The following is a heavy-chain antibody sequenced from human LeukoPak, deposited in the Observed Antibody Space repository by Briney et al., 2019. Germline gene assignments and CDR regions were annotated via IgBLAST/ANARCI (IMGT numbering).Heavy chain of an antibody. CDR2: INPSGGST. D-gene: IGHD6-25*01. V-gene: IGHV1-46*01. CDR3: ARALPHVRSGYYYYYMDV. J-gene: IGHJ6*03. CDR1: GYTFTSYY. Sequence: ASVKVSCKASGYTFTSYYIHWVRQAPGQGLEWMGIINPSGGSTGYAQKFQGRVTMTRDTSTSTVYMELNSLRYDDTAVYHCARALPHVRSGYYYYYMDVWGKGTTVTISS.